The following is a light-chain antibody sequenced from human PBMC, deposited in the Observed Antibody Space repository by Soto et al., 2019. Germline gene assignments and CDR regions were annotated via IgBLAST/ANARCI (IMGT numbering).Light chain of an antibody. V-gene: IGKV2-30*01. J-gene: IGKJ5*01. Sequence: DAVMTQSPLSLPVTLGQPASISCRSSQSLVYSDGNTYLNWFQQRPGQSPRRLIYKSSNRDSGVPDRFSGSGSGTDFTLKISRVEAEDVGVYYCMQGTHWPLTFGQGTRLEI. CDR2: KSS. CDR1: QSLVYSDGNTY. CDR3: MQGTHWPLT.